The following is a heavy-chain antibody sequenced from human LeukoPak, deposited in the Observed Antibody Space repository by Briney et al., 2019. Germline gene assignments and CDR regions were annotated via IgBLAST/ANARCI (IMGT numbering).Heavy chain of an antibody. Sequence: SETLSLTCAVYGGSFSGYYWSWIRQPPGKGLEWIGEINHSGSTNCNPSLKSRVTISVDTSKNQFSLKLSSVTAADTAVYYCARYSSGWYTHFDYWGQGTLVTVSS. V-gene: IGHV4-34*01. D-gene: IGHD6-19*01. J-gene: IGHJ4*02. CDR2: INHSGST. CDR1: GGSFSGYY. CDR3: ARYSSGWYTHFDY.